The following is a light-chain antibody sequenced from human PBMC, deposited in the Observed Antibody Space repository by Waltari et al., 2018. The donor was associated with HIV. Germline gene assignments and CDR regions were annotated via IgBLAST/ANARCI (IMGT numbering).Light chain of an antibody. V-gene: IGLV1-40*01. CDR2: GTH. J-gene: IGLJ2*01. CDR1: SSTIGADYD. Sequence: QSMLTQPPSVSGAPGQRVTISCTGSSSTIGADYDVHWYQQIPGTAPKLLISGTHIRPSGVPDRFSASKSGTSASLTISGLQAEDEADYFCQSYDISLSASVVFGGGTRLTVL. CDR3: QSYDISLSASVV.